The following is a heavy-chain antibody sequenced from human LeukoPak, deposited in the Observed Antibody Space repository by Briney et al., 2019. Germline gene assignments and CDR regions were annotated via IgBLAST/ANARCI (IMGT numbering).Heavy chain of an antibody. CDR1: GYTFTSYD. J-gene: IGHJ3*02. Sequence: GASVKVSSKASGYTFTSYDINWVRQATGQGLGWMGWMNPNSGNTGYAQKFQGRVTMTRNTSISTAYMELSSLRSEDTAVYYCALGYYDSSGDAFDIWGQGTMVTVSS. V-gene: IGHV1-8*01. CDR3: ALGYYDSSGDAFDI. CDR2: MNPNSGNT. D-gene: IGHD3-22*01.